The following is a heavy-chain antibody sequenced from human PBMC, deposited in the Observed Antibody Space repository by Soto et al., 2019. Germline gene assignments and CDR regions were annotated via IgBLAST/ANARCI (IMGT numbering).Heavy chain of an antibody. Sequence: SETLSLTCSVSGGSISSTGYYWGWIRLPPGKGLEWIGSIYYSGSTYYNPSLKSRVTISVDTSKNQFSLKLSSVTAADTAVYYCARPYYYYYGMDVWGQGTTVTVSS. J-gene: IGHJ6*02. V-gene: IGHV4-39*01. CDR3: ARPYYYYYGMDV. CDR2: IYYSGST. CDR1: GGSISSTGYY.